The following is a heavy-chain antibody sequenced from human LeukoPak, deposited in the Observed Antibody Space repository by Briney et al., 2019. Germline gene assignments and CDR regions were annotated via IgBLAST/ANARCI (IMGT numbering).Heavy chain of an antibody. CDR3: ASLTRDGYNPPGY. J-gene: IGHJ4*02. CDR2: IIPIFGTP. Sequence: SVKVSCKASGGTFSSHVISWVRQAPGQGREWMGGIIPIFGTPSYAQKFQGRVTITADKSTSTAYMEVSSLRSEDTAVYFCASLTRDGYNPPGYWGQGTLVTVSS. CDR1: GGTFSSHV. D-gene: IGHD5-24*01. V-gene: IGHV1-69*06.